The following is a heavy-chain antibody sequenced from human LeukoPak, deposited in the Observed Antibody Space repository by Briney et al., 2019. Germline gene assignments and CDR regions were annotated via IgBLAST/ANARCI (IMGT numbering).Heavy chain of an antibody. CDR3: AREALNEYYYDSSSYYDP. CDR1: GFTFSSYE. Sequence: PGGSLRLSCAASGFTFSSYEMNWVRQAPGKGLEWVSYISSSGSTIYYADSVKGRFTISRDNAKNSLYLQMNSLRAEDTAVYYCAREALNEYYYDSSSYYDPWGQGTLVTVSS. D-gene: IGHD3-22*01. J-gene: IGHJ5*02. V-gene: IGHV3-48*03. CDR2: ISSSGSTI.